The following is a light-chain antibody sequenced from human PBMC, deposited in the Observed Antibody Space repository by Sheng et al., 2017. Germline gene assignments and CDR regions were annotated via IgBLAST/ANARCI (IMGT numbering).Light chain of an antibody. J-gene: IGKJ5*01. CDR1: LTVNTNY. CDR3: QQYGSFPIT. CDR2: GAS. V-gene: IGKV3-20*01. Sequence: EIVMTQSPATLSVSPGERATLSCRASLTVNTNYVAWYQKRPGQPPRVLIYGASKRATGIPDRFSGSGSGTDFTLTISRLEPQDFAVYYCQQYGSFPITFGQGTRLDIK.